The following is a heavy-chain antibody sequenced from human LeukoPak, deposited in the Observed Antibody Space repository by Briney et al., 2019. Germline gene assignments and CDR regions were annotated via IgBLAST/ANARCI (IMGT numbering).Heavy chain of an antibody. CDR3: ARVRRGPKGPKEDYMDV. Sequence: SETLSLTCTVSGGSISSGSYYWSWIRQPAGKGLEWIGRIYTSGSTNYNPSLKSRVTISVDTSKNQFSLKLSSVTAADTAVYYCARVRRGPKGPKEDYMDVWGKGTTVTVSS. CDR1: GGSISSGSYY. J-gene: IGHJ6*03. V-gene: IGHV4-61*02. CDR2: IYTSGST. D-gene: IGHD3-10*01.